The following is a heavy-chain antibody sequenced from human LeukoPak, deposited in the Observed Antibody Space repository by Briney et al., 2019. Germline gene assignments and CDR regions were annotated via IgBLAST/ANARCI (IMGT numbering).Heavy chain of an antibody. D-gene: IGHD3-10*01. CDR2: INPNSGGT. CDR1: GDTFTSYY. V-gene: IGHV1-2*02. J-gene: IGHJ4*02. CDR3: AGYMVRGVAHFDY. Sequence: GASVKVSCKASGDTFTSYYMHWVRQAPGQGLEWMGWINPNSGGTNYAQKFQGRVTMTRDTSISTAYMELSRLRSDDTAVYYCAGYMVRGVAHFDYWGQGTLVTVSS.